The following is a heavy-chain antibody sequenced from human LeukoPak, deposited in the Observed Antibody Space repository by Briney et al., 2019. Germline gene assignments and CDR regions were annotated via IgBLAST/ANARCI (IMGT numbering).Heavy chain of an antibody. CDR3: ARLRYFGWLLSRHFDY. CDR1: GGSFSGYY. Sequence: SETLSLTCAVYGGSFSGYYWSWIRQPPGKGLEWIGEISHSGSTNYNPSLKSRVTISVDTSKNQFSLKLSSVTAADTAVYYCARLRYFGWLLSRHFDYWGQGTLVTVSS. V-gene: IGHV4-34*09. D-gene: IGHD3-9*01. J-gene: IGHJ4*02. CDR2: ISHSGST.